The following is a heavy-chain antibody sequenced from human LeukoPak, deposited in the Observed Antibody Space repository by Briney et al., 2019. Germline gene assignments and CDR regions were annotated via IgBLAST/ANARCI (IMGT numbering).Heavy chain of an antibody. Sequence: PGGSLRLSCAASGLTFSSYAMHWVRQAPGKGLEYVSVISSNGGSTYYANSVKGRFTISRDNSKNTLYLQMGSLRAEDMAVYYCARGGLLWFGELSGYWGQGTLVTVSS. CDR2: ISSNGGST. CDR3: ARGGLLWFGELSGY. V-gene: IGHV3-64*01. CDR1: GLTFSSYA. D-gene: IGHD3-10*01. J-gene: IGHJ4*02.